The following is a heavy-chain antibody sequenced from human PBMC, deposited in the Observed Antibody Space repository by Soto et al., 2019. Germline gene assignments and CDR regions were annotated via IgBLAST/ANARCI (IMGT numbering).Heavy chain of an antibody. CDR3: AREVEYSSSSVYYYYGMDV. CDR2: TYYRSKWYN. D-gene: IGHD6-6*01. Sequence: QTLSLTCAISGDSVSSNSAAWNWIRQSPSRGLEWLGRTYYRSKWYNDYAVSVKSRITINPDTSKNQFSLQLNSVTPEGTAVYYCAREVEYSSSSVYYYYGMDVWGQGTTVTVS. J-gene: IGHJ6*02. V-gene: IGHV6-1*01. CDR1: GDSVSSNSAA.